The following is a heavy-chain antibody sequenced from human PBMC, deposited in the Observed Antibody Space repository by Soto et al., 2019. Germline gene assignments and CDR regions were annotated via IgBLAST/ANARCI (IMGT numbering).Heavy chain of an antibody. Sequence: SETLSLTCTVAGGSISGYYWSWIWQPPGKGLEWIGYIYDIWNSDYNPSLKSRVTISVDASKKQFSLKLKSVTAADTAVYYCARTIQGEPPFDYWGQGILVTVSS. J-gene: IGHJ4*02. CDR3: ARTIQGEPPFDY. D-gene: IGHD2-21*01. CDR1: GGSISGYY. V-gene: IGHV4-59*01. CDR2: IYDIWNS.